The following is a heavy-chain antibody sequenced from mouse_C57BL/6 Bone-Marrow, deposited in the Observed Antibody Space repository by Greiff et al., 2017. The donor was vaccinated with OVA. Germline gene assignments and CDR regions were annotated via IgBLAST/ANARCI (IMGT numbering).Heavy chain of an antibody. CDR2: IDPSDSYT. J-gene: IGHJ1*03. D-gene: IGHD3-3*01. V-gene: IGHV1-69*01. CDR1: GYTFTSYW. Sequence: VQLQQPGAELVMPGASVKLSCKASGYTFTSYWMHWVKQRPGQGLEWIGEIDPSDSYTNYNQKFKGKSTLTVDKSSSSAYMQVSSQTSKDSAVYYFARWGAGHWYFEVWGTGTTVTVSS. CDR3: ARWGAGHWYFEV.